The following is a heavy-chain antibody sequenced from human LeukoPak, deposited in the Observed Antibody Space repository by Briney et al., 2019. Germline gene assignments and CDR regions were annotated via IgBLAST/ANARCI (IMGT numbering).Heavy chain of an antibody. D-gene: IGHD2-2*01. J-gene: IGHJ4*02. Sequence: PGGSLRLSCAASGFTFSSYAMSWVRQAPGKGLEWVSAISGSGGSTYYADSVKGRFTISRDNSKNTLYLQMNSLRAVDTAVYYCAKTSDCSSTSCYSNSRASPSYYFDYWGQGTLVAVSS. CDR2: ISGSGGST. V-gene: IGHV3-23*01. CDR1: GFTFSSYA. CDR3: AKTSDCSSTSCYSNSRASPSYYFDY.